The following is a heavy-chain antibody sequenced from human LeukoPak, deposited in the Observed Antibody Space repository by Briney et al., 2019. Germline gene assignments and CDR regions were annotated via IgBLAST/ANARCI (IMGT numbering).Heavy chain of an antibody. Sequence: GGSLRLSCAASGFTFGNYPLHWVRQVPGQGLEWVAVIAFDGTIKLYAESVQGRFTISRDNSKNTLYLQMNSLRAEDTAVYYCASDILTGRAFDIWGQGTMVTVSS. V-gene: IGHV3-30-3*01. D-gene: IGHD3-9*01. CDR3: ASDILTGRAFDI. J-gene: IGHJ3*02. CDR1: GFTFGNYP. CDR2: IAFDGTIK.